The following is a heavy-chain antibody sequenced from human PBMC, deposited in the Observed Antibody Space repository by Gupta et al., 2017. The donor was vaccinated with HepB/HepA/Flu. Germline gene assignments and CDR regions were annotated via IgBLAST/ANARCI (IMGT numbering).Heavy chain of an antibody. Sequence: ASGFTFSSYAMHWVRQAPGKGLEWVAVISYDGSNKYYADAVKGRFTISRDNSKNTLYLQMNSLRAEDTAVYYCASEANIPGGSYFDYWGQVTMVTVCS. V-gene: IGHV3-30-3*01. D-gene: IGHD3-16*01. CDR3: ASEANIPGGSYFDY. CDR1: GFTFSSYA. J-gene: IGHJ4*02. CDR2: ISYDGSNK.